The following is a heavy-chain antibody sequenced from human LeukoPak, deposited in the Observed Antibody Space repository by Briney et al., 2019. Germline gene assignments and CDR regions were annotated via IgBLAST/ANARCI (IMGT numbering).Heavy chain of an antibody. CDR3: ARGRKKFVITGTTWSYPY. D-gene: IGHD1-7*01. J-gene: IGHJ4*02. CDR1: GGSFSGYY. V-gene: IGHV4-34*01. Sequence: KPSETLSLTCAVYGGSFSGYYWSWIRQPPGKGLEWIGEINHSGSTNYNPSLESRVTISVDTSKNQFSLKLSSVTAADTAVYYCARGRKKFVITGTTWSYPYWGQGTLVTVSS. CDR2: INHSGST.